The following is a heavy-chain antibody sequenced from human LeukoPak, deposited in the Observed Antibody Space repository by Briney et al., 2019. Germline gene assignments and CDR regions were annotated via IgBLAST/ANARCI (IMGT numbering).Heavy chain of an antibody. CDR1: GFTFSSYS. CDR3: ARVDYYGSGSYFDY. CDR2: ISSSSSYI. Sequence: GGSLRLCCAASGFTFSSYSMNWVRQAPGKGLEWVSSISSSSSYIYYADSVKGRFTISGDNAKNSLYLQMNSLRAEDTAVYYCARVDYYGSGSYFDYWGQGTLVTVSS. D-gene: IGHD3-10*01. J-gene: IGHJ4*02. V-gene: IGHV3-21*01.